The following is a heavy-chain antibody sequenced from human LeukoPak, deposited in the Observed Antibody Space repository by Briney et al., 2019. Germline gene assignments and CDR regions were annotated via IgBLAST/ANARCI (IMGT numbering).Heavy chain of an antibody. CDR2: IYPGDSDT. D-gene: IGHD2-2*02. J-gene: IGHJ4*02. CDR3: ARSNGYCSSTSCYTSDY. CDR1: GYIFTSYW. V-gene: IGHV5-51*01. Sequence: GESLKISCKGSGYIFTSYWIGWVRQMPGKGLEWMGIIYPGDSDTRYSPSFQGQVTISADKSISTAYLQWSSLKASDTAMYYCARSNGYCSSTSCYTSDYWGQGTLVTVSS.